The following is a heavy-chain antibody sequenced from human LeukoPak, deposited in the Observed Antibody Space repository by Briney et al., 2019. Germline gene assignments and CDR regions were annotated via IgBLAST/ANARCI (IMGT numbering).Heavy chain of an antibody. CDR1: GFNFTNHA. CDR3: VREDTPATANY. D-gene: IGHD2-21*02. V-gene: IGHV3-23*01. CDR2: ISGGGDIT. J-gene: IGHJ4*02. Sequence: GGSLRLSCAASGFNFTNHAMSWVRQTPGKGLEWVSAISGGGDITYYADSVKGRFTISRDNSRDTLFLQMHSLRPGDTAVYYCVREDTPATANYWGQGTLVTISS.